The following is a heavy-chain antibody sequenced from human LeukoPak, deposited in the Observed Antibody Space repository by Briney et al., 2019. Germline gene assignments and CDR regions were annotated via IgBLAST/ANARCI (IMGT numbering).Heavy chain of an antibody. D-gene: IGHD6-13*01. Sequence: SVKVSCKASGGTFSSYAISWVRQAPGQGLEWMGRIIPILGIANYAQKFQGRVTITADKSTSTAYVELSSLRSEDTAVYYCASNLWAAAVMGYWGQGTLVTVSS. CDR3: ASNLWAAAVMGY. V-gene: IGHV1-69*04. CDR1: GGTFSSYA. J-gene: IGHJ4*02. CDR2: IIPILGIA.